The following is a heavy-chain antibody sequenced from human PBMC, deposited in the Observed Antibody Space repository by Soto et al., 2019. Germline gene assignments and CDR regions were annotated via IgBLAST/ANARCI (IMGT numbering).Heavy chain of an antibody. Sequence: EVQLVEAGGGLVQPGGSLRLSCAASGFTFSSYCMNWVRQAPGTGLEWVSYISYSGSTIYYADSVRGRFTISRDNDKNSLYLQMNSLRDEDTAGYDCASDNYSDILTGYRDYGMDVWGRGTTVTFSS. CDR2: ISYSGSTI. CDR3: ASDNYSDILTGYRDYGMDV. D-gene: IGHD3-9*01. J-gene: IGHJ6*02. CDR1: GFTFSSYC. V-gene: IGHV3-48*02.